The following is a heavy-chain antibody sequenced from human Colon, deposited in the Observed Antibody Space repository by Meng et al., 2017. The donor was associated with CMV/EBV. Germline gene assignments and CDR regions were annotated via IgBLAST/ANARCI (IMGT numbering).Heavy chain of an antibody. J-gene: IGHJ4*02. D-gene: IGHD2/OR15-2a*01. CDR3: AKSRSSTPGIVDD. CDR1: GVSVTSGAYH. V-gene: IGHV4-61*08. Sequence: QVQLQESGPGLVKPSVTLSLTCIVSGVSVTSGAYHWSWIRQSPGKGLEWIGYIYDTGITIYNPSLKSRVTIFLETSKNQFSLNLNSMTTADTAVYYCAKSRSSTPGIVDDWGQGTLVTVSS. CDR2: IYDTGIT.